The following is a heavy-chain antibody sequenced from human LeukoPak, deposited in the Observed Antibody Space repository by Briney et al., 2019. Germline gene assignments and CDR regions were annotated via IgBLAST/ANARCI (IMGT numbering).Heavy chain of an antibody. CDR1: GITFSSYG. CDR2: ISHTGGSP. CDR3: AKNADRGAYCRGGSCYPYYYYYMDV. V-gene: IGHV3-23*01. J-gene: IGHJ6*03. D-gene: IGHD2-15*01. Sequence: GGSLRLSCAASGITFSSYGMSWVRQVPGKGLEWASSISHTGGSPYYADSVKGRFTVSRDNSKNTLYLQMNSLTVEDTAIYYCAKNADRGAYCRGGSCYPYYYYYMDVWGTGTTVTISS.